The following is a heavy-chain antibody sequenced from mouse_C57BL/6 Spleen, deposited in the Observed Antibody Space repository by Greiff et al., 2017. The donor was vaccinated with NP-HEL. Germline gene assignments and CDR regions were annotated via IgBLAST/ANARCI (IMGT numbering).Heavy chain of an antibody. CDR3: ANDGYYTLGAMDY. J-gene: IGHJ4*01. V-gene: IGHV1-78*01. CDR1: GYTFTDHT. D-gene: IGHD2-3*01. CDR2: IYPRDGST. Sequence: QVQLQQSDAELVKPGASVKISCKVSGYTFTDHTIHWMKQRPEQGLEWIGYIYPRDGSTKYNEKFKGKATLTADKSSSTADMQLNSLTSEDSAVYFCANDGYYTLGAMDYWGQGTSVTVSS.